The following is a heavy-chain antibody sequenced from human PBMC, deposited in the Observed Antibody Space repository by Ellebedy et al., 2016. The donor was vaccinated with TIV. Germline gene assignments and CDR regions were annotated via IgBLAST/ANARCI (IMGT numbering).Heavy chain of an antibody. CDR1: GGSVSSLSDY. J-gene: IGHJ6*02. D-gene: IGHD3-10*01. Sequence: PSETLSLTCNVSGGSVSSLSDYWSWIRQPPGKGLEWIGYVYYSGNTNYNPSLKSRVTISSDPSKNQFSLRLKSVTAADTALYFCARGYGTGRYGLDVWGQGTTVTVS. V-gene: IGHV4-61*01. CDR2: VYYSGNT. CDR3: ARGYGTGRYGLDV.